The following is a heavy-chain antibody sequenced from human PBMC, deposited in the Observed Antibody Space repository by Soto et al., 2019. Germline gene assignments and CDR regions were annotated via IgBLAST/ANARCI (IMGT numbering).Heavy chain of an antibody. D-gene: IGHD2-15*01. J-gene: IGHJ4*02. V-gene: IGHV1-69*06. CDR1: GGTFSSYA. Sequence: SVKVSCKASGGTFSSYAISWVRQAPGQGLEWMVGDFPIFGTANYAQKFQGRVTITADKSTSTAYMELSSLRSEHTAVYYCARGYCRGGSCYLLGFDYWGQGTLVTVSS. CDR2: DFPIFGTA. CDR3: ARGYCRGGSCYLLGFDY.